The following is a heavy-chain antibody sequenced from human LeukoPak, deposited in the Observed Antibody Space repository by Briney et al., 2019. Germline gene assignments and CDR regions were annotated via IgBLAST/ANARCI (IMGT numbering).Heavy chain of an antibody. CDR2: ISAYNGNT. CDR3: ADHYDGYWFDP. CDR1: GYTFTSYG. D-gene: IGHD3-3*01. Sequence: ASVKVSCKASGYTFTSYGISWVRQAPGQGLEWMGWISAYNGNTNYAQKPQGRVTMTTDTSTSTAYMELRSLRSDDTAVYYCADHYDGYWFDPWGQGTLVTVSS. V-gene: IGHV1-18*01. J-gene: IGHJ5*02.